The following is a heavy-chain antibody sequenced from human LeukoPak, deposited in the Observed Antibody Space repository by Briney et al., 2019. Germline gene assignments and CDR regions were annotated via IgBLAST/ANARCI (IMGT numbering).Heavy chain of an antibody. D-gene: IGHD1-26*01. V-gene: IGHV3-30-3*01. J-gene: IGHJ4*02. Sequence: GGSLRLSCAASGFTFSSYAMHWVHQAPGKGLEWVAVISYDGSNKYYADSVKGRFTISRDNSKNTLYLQMNSLRAEDTAVYYCASGRGWELLRYWGQGTLVTVSS. CDR3: ASGRGWELLRY. CDR2: ISYDGSNK. CDR1: GFTFSSYA.